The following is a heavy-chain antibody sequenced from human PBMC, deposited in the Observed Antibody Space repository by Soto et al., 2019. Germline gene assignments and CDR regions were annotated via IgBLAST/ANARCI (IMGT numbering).Heavy chain of an antibody. CDR2: IYYSGST. D-gene: IGHD1-1*01. J-gene: IGHJ4*02. Sequence: SETLSLTCTVSGGSISSYYWSWIRQPPGKGLEWIGYIYYSGSTNYNPSHKSRVTISVDTSKNQFSLKMRSVTAADTAVYYCARLATRYYFDYWGQGTLVTVSS. CDR1: GGSISSYY. CDR3: ARLATRYYFDY. V-gene: IGHV4-59*01.